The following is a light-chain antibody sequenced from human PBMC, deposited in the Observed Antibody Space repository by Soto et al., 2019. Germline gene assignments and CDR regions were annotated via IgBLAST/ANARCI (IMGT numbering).Light chain of an antibody. CDR1: QDVLTW. CDR2: AAS. CDR3: QQYNNFPLT. Sequence: DIQLSQSPSSLAASVGDRVTISCRASQDVLTWLAWYQQRPGKAPTSLIFAASKLQSGVPSRFFANGSGTHFTLTISSLQPEDLGTYYCQQYNNFPLTFGGGTKVDIK. J-gene: IGKJ4*01. V-gene: IGKV1D-16*01.